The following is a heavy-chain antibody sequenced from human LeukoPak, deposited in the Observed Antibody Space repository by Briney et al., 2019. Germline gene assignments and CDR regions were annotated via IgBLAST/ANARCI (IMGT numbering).Heavy chain of an antibody. CDR3: ARLLLLWFGEEPDAFDI. J-gene: IGHJ3*02. CDR2: ISSSGSTI. CDR1: GFTFSDYY. D-gene: IGHD3-10*01. Sequence: GGSLRLSCAASGFTFSDYYMSWIRQAPGKGLEWVSYISSSGSTIYYADSVKGRFTISRDNAKSSLYLQMNSLRAEDTAVYYCARLLLLWFGEEPDAFDIWGQGTMVTVSS. V-gene: IGHV3-11*01.